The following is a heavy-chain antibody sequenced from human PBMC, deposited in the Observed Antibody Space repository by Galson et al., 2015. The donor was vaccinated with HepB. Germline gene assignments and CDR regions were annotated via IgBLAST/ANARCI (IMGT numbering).Heavy chain of an antibody. Sequence: SLRLSCAASGFTLSSHSLNWVRQAPGKGLEWVSYISGSSSSIYYADSVKGRFTISRDNGKKSLYLEMSSLTADDTAIYYCAKDGNWGYFDYWGQGILVTVSS. CDR2: ISGSSSSI. CDR1: GFTLSSHS. CDR3: AKDGNWGYFDY. J-gene: IGHJ4*02. D-gene: IGHD7-27*01. V-gene: IGHV3-48*01.